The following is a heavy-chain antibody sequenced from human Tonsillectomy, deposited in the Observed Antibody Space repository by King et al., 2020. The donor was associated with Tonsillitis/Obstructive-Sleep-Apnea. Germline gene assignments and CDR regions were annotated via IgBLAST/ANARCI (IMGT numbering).Heavy chain of an antibody. D-gene: IGHD2-2*02. CDR3: AGFPDCRSTSCYTFNFYYMDV. Sequence: QLQESGPGLVKPSQTLSLTCTVSGGSISSGGYYWTWIRQHPGKGLEWIGYIDYSGTTYCNPSLKSRVTISVDTSKNHLSLNLSSVTAADTAVYYCAGFPDCRSTSCYTFNFYYMDVWGKGTTVTVSS. CDR2: IDYSGTT. J-gene: IGHJ6*03. CDR1: GGSISSGGYY. V-gene: IGHV4-31*03.